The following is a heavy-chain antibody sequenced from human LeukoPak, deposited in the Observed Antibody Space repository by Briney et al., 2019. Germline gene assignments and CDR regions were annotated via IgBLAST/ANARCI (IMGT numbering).Heavy chain of an antibody. J-gene: IGHJ4*02. CDR3: AKGMYGVGGALDY. CDR1: GFFFRTYG. V-gene: IGHV3-23*01. D-gene: IGHD2-21*01. Sequence: GGSLRLSCAASGFFFRTYGMNWVRQAPGKGLEYVSGITAGGGNTYYGDSLKGRFTISRDDSKDTLFLQMNSLRVEDTAVYYCAKGMYGVGGALDYWGRGSLVTVSS. CDR2: ITAGGGNT.